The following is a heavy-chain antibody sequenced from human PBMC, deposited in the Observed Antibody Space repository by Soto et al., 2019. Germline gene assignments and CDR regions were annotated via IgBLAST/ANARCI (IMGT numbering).Heavy chain of an antibody. J-gene: IGHJ4*02. CDR1: GFTFSGSG. V-gene: IGHV3-30*18. CDR2: ISYDETAT. Sequence: QVQLVESGGGVVQPGTSLRLSCAASGFTFSGSGVHWVRQAPGKGLEWVATISYDETATYYSDSVKGRFTISRDNSKNTLFLQMNSLRTEDTAMYYCVKGSEWLVTWDFDYWGPGTLVTVSS. CDR3: VKGSEWLVTWDFDY. D-gene: IGHD6-19*01.